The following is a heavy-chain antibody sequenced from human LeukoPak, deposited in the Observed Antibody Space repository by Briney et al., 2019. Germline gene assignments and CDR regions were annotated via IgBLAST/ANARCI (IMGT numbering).Heavy chain of an antibody. V-gene: IGHV4-39*01. Sequence: KPSETLSLTCTVSGGSISSSSYYWGWIRQPPGKGLERIGSIYYSGSTYYNPSLKSRVTISVDTSKNQFSLKLSSVTAADTAVYYCARLSFRHCDYWGQGTLVTVSS. D-gene: IGHD2-21*02. CDR2: IYYSGST. CDR3: ARLSFRHCDY. CDR1: GGSISSSSYY. J-gene: IGHJ4*02.